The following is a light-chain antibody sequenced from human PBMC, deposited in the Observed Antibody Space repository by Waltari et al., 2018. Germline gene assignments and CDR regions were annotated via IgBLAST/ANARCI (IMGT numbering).Light chain of an antibody. J-gene: IGLJ3*02. Sequence: QLVLTQSPSASASLGASVKLTCPLSSGHSSYAIAWHQQQPEKGPRYLMKLNSDGSHSKGDGIPVRFSGSSSGAERYLTISSLQSEDEADYYCQTWGTGTLVFGGGTKLTVL. CDR1: SGHSSYA. CDR3: QTWGTGTLV. V-gene: IGLV4-69*01. CDR2: LNSDGSH.